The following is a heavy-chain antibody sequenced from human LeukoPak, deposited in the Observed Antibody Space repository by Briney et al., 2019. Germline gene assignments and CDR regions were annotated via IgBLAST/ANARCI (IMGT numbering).Heavy chain of an antibody. CDR3: ARWRMDKSSGYADY. J-gene: IGHJ4*02. CDR1: GYSFTSYW. D-gene: IGHD3-22*01. V-gene: IGHV5-51*01. Sequence: GESLKISCQGSGYSFTSYWIGWVRQMPGKGLEWMGIIYPGDSDTRYSQSFQGQVTISADKSISTAYLQWSSLKASDTAMYYCARWRMDKSSGYADYWGQGTLVTVSS. CDR2: IYPGDSDT.